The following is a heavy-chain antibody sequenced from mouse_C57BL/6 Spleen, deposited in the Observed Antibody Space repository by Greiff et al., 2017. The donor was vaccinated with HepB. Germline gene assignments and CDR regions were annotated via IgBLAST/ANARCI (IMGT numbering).Heavy chain of an antibody. Sequence: QVQLQQSGPELVKPGASVKISCKASGYAFSSSWMNWVKQRPGKGLEWIGRIYPGDGDTNYNGKFKGKATLTADKSSSTAYMQLSSLTSEDSAVYFCARRGTGKGYYAMDYWGQGTSVTVSS. J-gene: IGHJ4*01. D-gene: IGHD4-1*01. V-gene: IGHV1-82*01. CDR3: ARRGTGKGYYAMDY. CDR2: IYPGDGDT. CDR1: GYAFSSSW.